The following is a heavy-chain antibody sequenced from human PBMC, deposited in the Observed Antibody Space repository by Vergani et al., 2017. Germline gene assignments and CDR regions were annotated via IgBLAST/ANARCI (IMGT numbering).Heavy chain of an antibody. CDR2: IYVSGIT. Sequence: QVQLQESGPGLVKPSQTLSLTCTVSGASINNDFYYWHWIRQPAGKGLEWIGRIYVSGITDYNSSLQSRVSMSVDTSKNQFSLTLTSVTAADTAVYYCARDNKRLRPRAFDLWGQGRMVTV. J-gene: IGHJ3*01. D-gene: IGHD2-15*01. V-gene: IGHV4-61*02. CDR1: GASINNDFYY. CDR3: ARDNKRLRPRAFDL.